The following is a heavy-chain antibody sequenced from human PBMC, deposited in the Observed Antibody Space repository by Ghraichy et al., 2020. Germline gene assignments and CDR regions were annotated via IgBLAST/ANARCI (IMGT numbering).Heavy chain of an antibody. V-gene: IGHV4-4*09. CDR2: IYTSGST. Sequence: SETLSLTCTVSGGSISNYFWSWIRQPPGKGLEWIGRIYTSGSTRNNPSLESRVTMSVDTSKNQFSLRLRSVTAADTAFYYCARHKLVGAASFDSWGQGILVAVSS. D-gene: IGHD1-26*01. CDR1: GGSISNYF. CDR3: ARHKLVGAASFDS. J-gene: IGHJ4*02.